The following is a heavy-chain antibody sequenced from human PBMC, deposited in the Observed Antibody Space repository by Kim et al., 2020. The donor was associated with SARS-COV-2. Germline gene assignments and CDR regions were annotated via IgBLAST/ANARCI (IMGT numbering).Heavy chain of an antibody. Sequence: SVKVSCKASGGTFSSYAISWVRQAPGQGLEWMGGIIPIFGTANYAQKFQGGVTITADESTSTAYMELSSLRSEDTAVYYCARVKPDTDSYYYYGMDVWGQGTTVTVSS. CDR1: GGTFSSYA. CDR3: ARVKPDTDSYYYYGMDV. V-gene: IGHV1-69*13. CDR2: IIPIFGTA. J-gene: IGHJ6*02.